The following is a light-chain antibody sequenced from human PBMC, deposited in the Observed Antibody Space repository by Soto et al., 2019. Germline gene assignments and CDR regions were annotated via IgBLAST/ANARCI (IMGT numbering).Light chain of an antibody. CDR1: QSISSW. CDR2: DAS. J-gene: IGKJ1*01. V-gene: IGKV1-5*01. Sequence: DIQMTQSPSTLSASVGDRVTITCRASQSISSWLAWYQQKPGKAPKLLIYDASSLESGVPSRFSGSGSGTEFTLTISSLHPDDFATYYCQQYNSYPWTLGPGTKVDIK. CDR3: QQYNSYPWT.